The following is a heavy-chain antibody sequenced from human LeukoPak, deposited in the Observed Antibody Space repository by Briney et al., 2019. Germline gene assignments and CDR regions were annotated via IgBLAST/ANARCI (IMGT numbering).Heavy chain of an antibody. J-gene: IGHJ4*02. CDR2: INHSGST. D-gene: IGHD3-22*01. CDR3: ARGPTLHYYDGSGYYYFDY. V-gene: IGHV4-34*01. Sequence: SETLSLTCAFYGGSFSGNYWTWIRQPPGKGLEWIGEINHSGSTKYNPSLESRVTISVDTSKNQFSLKLSSVTAADTAVYYCARGPTLHYYDGSGYYYFDYWGQGTLVTVSS. CDR1: GGSFSGNY.